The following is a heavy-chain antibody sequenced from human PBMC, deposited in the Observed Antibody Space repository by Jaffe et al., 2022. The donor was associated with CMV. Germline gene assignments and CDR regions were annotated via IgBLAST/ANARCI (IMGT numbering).Heavy chain of an antibody. Sequence: EVQLVETGGGLIQPGGSLRLSCAASGFTVSSNYMSWVRQAPGKGLEWVSVIYSGGSTYYADSVKGRFTISRDNSKNTLYLQMNSLRAEDTAVYYCARDSIWFGEYHTNEGSAPKDVWGKGTTVTVSS. CDR1: GFTVSSNY. V-gene: IGHV3-53*02. CDR2: IYSGGST. D-gene: IGHD3-10*01. CDR3: ARDSIWFGEYHTNEGSAPKDV. J-gene: IGHJ6*04.